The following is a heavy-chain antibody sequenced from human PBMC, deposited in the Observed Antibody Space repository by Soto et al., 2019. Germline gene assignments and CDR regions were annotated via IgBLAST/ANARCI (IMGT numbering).Heavy chain of an antibody. CDR2: IYHSGST. CDR3: ARMGATTDYYYGMDV. J-gene: IGHJ6*02. Sequence: SETLSLTCAVSGGSISSSNWWSWVRQPPGKGLEWIGEIYHSGSTNYNPSLKSRVTISVDKSKNQFSLKLSSVTAAYTAVFYCARMGATTDYYYGMDVWGQGTTVTVSS. D-gene: IGHD1-26*01. V-gene: IGHV4-4*02. CDR1: GGSISSSNW.